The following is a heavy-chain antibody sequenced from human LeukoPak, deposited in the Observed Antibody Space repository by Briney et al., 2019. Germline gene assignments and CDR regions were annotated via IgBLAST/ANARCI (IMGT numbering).Heavy chain of an antibody. CDR3: ARGATGPYYYYGMDV. CDR2: ISGSGGST. V-gene: IGHV3-23*01. Sequence: GGSLRLSCAASGFTFNNYAMSWVRQAPGKGLEWVSAISGSGGSTYYADSVKGRFTISRDNSKNTLYLQMNSLRAEDTAVYYCARGATGPYYYYGMDVWGQGTTVTVSS. CDR1: GFTFNNYA. J-gene: IGHJ6*02. D-gene: IGHD5-24*01.